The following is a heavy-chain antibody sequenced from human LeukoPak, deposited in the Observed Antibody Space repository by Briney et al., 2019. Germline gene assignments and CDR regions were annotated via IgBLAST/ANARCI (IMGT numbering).Heavy chain of an antibody. CDR1: GGSISSFY. CDR3: ARDSTSGWYDY. D-gene: IGHD6-19*01. J-gene: IGHJ4*02. V-gene: IGHV4-59*01. CDR2: VYYSGST. Sequence: PSETLSLTCTVSGGSISSFYWSWIRQPPGKGLEWIGYVYYSGSTKYNPSLKSRVTISVDTSKSQFSLRLSSVTAADTAVYYCARDSTSGWYDYWGQGTLVTVSS.